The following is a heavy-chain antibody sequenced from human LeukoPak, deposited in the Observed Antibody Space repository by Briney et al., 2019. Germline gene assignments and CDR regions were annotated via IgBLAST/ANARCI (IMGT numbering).Heavy chain of an antibody. J-gene: IGHJ3*01. V-gene: IGHV4-59*08. D-gene: IGHD4-17*01. Sequence: SETLSLTCTVSGGSIGSYYWSWIRQPPGKGWECVGYIYHSGTTNYNPSLKSRCTISADTSKNQFSLKLTSVTAADTAIYYCARQRDYADYLDAFDVWGQGTMVTVSS. CDR2: IYHSGTT. CDR3: ARQRDYADYLDAFDV. CDR1: GGSIGSYY.